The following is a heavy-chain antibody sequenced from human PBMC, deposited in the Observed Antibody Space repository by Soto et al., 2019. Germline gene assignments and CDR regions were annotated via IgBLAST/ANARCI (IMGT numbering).Heavy chain of an antibody. V-gene: IGHV4-30-2*01. J-gene: IGHJ6*02. CDR1: GGSITSGNSYS. CDR2: ISHTGST. D-gene: IGHD1-1*01. CDR3: ARSFTPWNMNYYGVDV. Sequence: QLQLQESGSGLVKPSQTLSLTCAVSGGSITSGNSYSWSWIRQPPGKGLEWIGSISHTGSTSYNPSLESRVSLTVDRFKNQFSLELTSVTAADAGVYYCARSFTPWNMNYYGVDVWGHGTRVTVSS.